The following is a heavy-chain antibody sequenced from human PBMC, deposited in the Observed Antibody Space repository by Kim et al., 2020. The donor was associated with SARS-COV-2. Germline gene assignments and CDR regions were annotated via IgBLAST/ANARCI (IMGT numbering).Heavy chain of an antibody. CDR1: GFTFSSYG. CDR3: AKTLGYSGSYSDY. CDR2: ISYDGSNK. D-gene: IGHD1-26*01. Sequence: GGSLRLSCAASGFTFSSYGMHWVRQAPGKGLEWVAVISYDGSNKYYADSVKGRFTISRDNSKNTLYLQMNSLRAEDTAVYYCAKTLGYSGSYSDYWGQGTLVTVSS. V-gene: IGHV3-30*18. J-gene: IGHJ4*02.